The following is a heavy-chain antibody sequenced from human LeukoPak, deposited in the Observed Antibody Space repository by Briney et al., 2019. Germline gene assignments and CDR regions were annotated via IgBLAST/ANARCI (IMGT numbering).Heavy chain of an antibody. CDR1: GYTFTDYY. D-gene: IGHD2-15*01. J-gene: IGHJ5*02. Sequence: GASVKVSCKSSGYTFTDYYIHWVGQAPGKGLEWIAWTIPNSVDRHYARKSEDRLSVTSNTSIHTAYMELKSLSSDDTAMYFCAKGFKLPQPVEGYLDPWGQGTLVTVSS. V-gene: IGHV1-2*02. CDR2: TIPNSVDR. CDR3: AKGFKLPQPVEGYLDP.